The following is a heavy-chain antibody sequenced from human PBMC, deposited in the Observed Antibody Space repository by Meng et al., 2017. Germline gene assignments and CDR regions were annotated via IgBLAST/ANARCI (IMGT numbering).Heavy chain of an antibody. J-gene: IGHJ4*02. CDR3: ARDHGQSPTSGWYGFR. CDR1: GFTFSSYW. Sequence: GESLKISCAASGFTFSSYWMHWVRQAPGKGLVWVSRINSDGSSTSYADSMKGRFTISRDNAKNTLYLQMNSLRAEDTAVYYCARDHGQSPTSGWYGFRWGQGTLVTVSS. D-gene: IGHD6-19*01. CDR2: INSDGSST. V-gene: IGHV3-74*01.